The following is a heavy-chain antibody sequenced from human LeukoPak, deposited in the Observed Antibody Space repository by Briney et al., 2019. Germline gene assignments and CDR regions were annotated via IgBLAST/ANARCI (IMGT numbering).Heavy chain of an antibody. CDR2: IYYSGSI. J-gene: IGHJ5*02. CDR3: ARLYSSSWYRNFDP. D-gene: IGHD6-13*01. V-gene: IGHV4-59*08. Sequence: SETLSLTCTVSGDSISGYYWTWIRQPPGKGLEWIGYIYYSGSINYNPSLKSRVTISVDTSKNQFSLKLSSVTAADTAVYYCARLYSSSWYRNFDPWGQGTLVTVSS. CDR1: GDSISGYY.